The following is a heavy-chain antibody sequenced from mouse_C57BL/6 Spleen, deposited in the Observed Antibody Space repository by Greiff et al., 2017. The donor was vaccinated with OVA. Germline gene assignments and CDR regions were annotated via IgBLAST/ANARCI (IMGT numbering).Heavy chain of an antibody. D-gene: IGHD1-1*01. J-gene: IGHJ4*01. CDR3: ANSPRTVVEGAYAMDY. Sequence: VQLQQPGTELVKPGASVKLSCKASGYTFTSYWMHWVKQRPGQGLEWIGNINPSNGGTNYNEKFKSKATLTVDKSSSTAYMQLSSLTSEDSAVYYCANSPRTVVEGAYAMDYWGQGTSVTVSS. CDR1: GYTFTSYW. CDR2: INPSNGGT. V-gene: IGHV1-53*01.